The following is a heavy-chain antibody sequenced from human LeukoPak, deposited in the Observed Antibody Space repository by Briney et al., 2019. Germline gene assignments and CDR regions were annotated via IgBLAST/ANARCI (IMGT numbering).Heavy chain of an antibody. J-gene: IGHJ4*02. Sequence: GGSLRLSCAASGFTFSSYGMHWVRRAPGKGLEWVAVIWYDGSNKYYADSVKGRFTISRDNSKNTLYLQMNSLRAEDTAVYYCAKDRAKLVGASDYWGQGTLVTVSS. V-gene: IGHV3-33*06. CDR3: AKDRAKLVGASDY. CDR1: GFTFSSYG. CDR2: IWYDGSNK. D-gene: IGHD1-26*01.